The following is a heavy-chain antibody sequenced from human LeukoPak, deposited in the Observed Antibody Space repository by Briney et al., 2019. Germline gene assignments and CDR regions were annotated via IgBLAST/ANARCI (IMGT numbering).Heavy chain of an antibody. J-gene: IGHJ4*02. V-gene: IGHV3-15*01. Sequence: GGSLRLSCAASGFTFSNAWMSWVRQAPGKGLEWVGRIKSKTDGGTTDYAAPVKGRFTISRDDSKNTLYLQMNSLKTEDTAVYYCTTGTTYDSSGHYYDEFFDYWGQGTLVTVSS. CDR3: TTGTTYDSSGHYYDEFFDY. CDR2: IKSKTDGGTT. D-gene: IGHD3-22*01. CDR1: GFTFSNAW.